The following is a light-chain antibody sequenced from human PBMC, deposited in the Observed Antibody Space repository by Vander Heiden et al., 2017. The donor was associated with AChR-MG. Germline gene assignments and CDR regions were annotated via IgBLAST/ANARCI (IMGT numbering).Light chain of an antibody. CDR3: CSYAGSYTYV. V-gene: IGLV2-11*01. CDR1: SSDVGAYNY. J-gene: IGLJ1*01. Sequence: QSALTQPRSVSRSPGQSVTISCTGTSSDVGAYNYVSWYQQHPGKAPKLMIYDVNKRPSGVPDRFSGSKSGNAASLTISGLQAEDEADYYCCSYAGSYTYVFGTGTKVTVL. CDR2: DVN.